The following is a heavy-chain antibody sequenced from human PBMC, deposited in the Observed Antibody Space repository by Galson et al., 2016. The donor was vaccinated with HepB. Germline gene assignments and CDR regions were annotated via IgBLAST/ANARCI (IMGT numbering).Heavy chain of an antibody. V-gene: IGHV3-53*01. CDR3: ARDAAYCGPTTCHSGWFDP. CDR1: GFTVSTNS. D-gene: IGHD2-21*01. CDR2: IHSGGTT. Sequence: SLRLSCATSGFTVSTNSMSWVRQAPGRGLEWVSLIHSGGTTYYADSVKGRFTISRDNSKNTLYLHMNSLRAEDTAVYYCARDAAYCGPTTCHSGWFDPWGQGTLV. J-gene: IGHJ5*02.